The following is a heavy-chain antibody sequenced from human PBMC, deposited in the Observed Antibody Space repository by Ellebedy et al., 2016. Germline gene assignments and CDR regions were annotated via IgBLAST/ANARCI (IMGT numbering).Heavy chain of an antibody. CDR2: VRTKANNYAT. J-gene: IGHJ3*02. V-gene: IGHV3-73*01. CDR1: GFTVSTNY. Sequence: GESLKISCAAFGFTVSTNYMKWVRQAPGKGLEWVGRVRTKANNYATAYAASMKGRFTISRDDSQNTAYLQMNSLKTKDTAVYYCASTVASRYAFDIWGQGTMVTVSS. D-gene: IGHD4-23*01. CDR3: ASTVASRYAFDI.